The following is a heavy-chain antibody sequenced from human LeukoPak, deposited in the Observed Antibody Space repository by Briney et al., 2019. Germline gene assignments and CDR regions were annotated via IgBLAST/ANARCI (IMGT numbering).Heavy chain of an antibody. CDR3: AKERGHSKPFDY. Sequence: PGRSLRLSCAASGFTFSSYAMHWVRQAPGKGLGWVAVISYDGSNKYYADSVKGRFTISRDNSKSTLYLQMNNLRAEDTALYYCAKERGHSKPFDYWGQGTLVTVSS. V-gene: IGHV3-30-3*01. CDR2: ISYDGSNK. CDR1: GFTFSSYA. J-gene: IGHJ4*02. D-gene: IGHD4-23*01.